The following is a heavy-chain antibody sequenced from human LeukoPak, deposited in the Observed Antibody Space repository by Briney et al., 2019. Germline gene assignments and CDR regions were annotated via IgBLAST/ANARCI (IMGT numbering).Heavy chain of an antibody. CDR3: ARIVVVMTDAFDI. CDR2: IIPILGIA. D-gene: IGHD3-22*01. Sequence: GASVTVSCKASGGTFSSYAISWVRQAPGQGLEWMGRIIPILGIANYAQKFQGRVTITADKSTSTAYMELSSLRSEDTAEYYCARIVVVMTDAFDIWGQGTMVTVSS. J-gene: IGHJ3*02. CDR1: GGTFSSYA. V-gene: IGHV1-69*04.